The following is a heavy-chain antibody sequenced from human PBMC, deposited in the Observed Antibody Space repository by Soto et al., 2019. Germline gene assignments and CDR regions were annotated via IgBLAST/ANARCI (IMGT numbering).Heavy chain of an antibody. D-gene: IGHD1-26*01. CDR1: GYSFTSYY. V-gene: IGHV1-46*01. CDR2: INPSDGST. Sequence: ASVKVSCKASGYSFTSYYVHWVREAPGEGLEWMGMINPSDGSTYYAQRFQPRVTMTRDTSTTTVFMEMSGLRSEDTAVYYCARGVVGATNEIDFWGQGTTVTAPQ. J-gene: IGHJ4*01. CDR3: ARGVVGATNEIDF.